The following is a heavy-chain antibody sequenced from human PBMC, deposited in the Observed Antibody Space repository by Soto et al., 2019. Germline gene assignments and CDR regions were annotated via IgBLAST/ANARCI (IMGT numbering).Heavy chain of an antibody. Sequence: EVQLLESGGGLVQPGGSLRLSCAASGFTFSNYWMHWVRQAPGKGLVWVSRINSDGSSTTYADSVKGRFTISRDNAKNTLYLQRNGLGAIDTAVYYCGRVGEGPEDGYRGYWGQGALVTVSS. J-gene: IGHJ4*02. V-gene: IGHV3-74*01. CDR1: GFTFSNYW. D-gene: IGHD3-16*01. CDR3: GRVGEGPEDGYRGY. CDR2: INSDGSST.